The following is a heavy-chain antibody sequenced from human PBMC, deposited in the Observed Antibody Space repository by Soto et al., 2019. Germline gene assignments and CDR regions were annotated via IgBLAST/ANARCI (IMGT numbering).Heavy chain of an antibody. J-gene: IGHJ4*02. CDR1: GFTFSSYG. Sequence: QVQLVESGGVVVQPGRSLRLSCAASGFTFSSYGMHWVRQAPGKGLELVAVIWYDGSNKYYADSVKGRFTISRDNSKNTLYLQMNSLRAEDTAVYYCAREKRSTVTTEGFDYWGQGTLVTVSS. D-gene: IGHD4-17*01. CDR3: AREKRSTVTTEGFDY. V-gene: IGHV3-33*01. CDR2: IWYDGSNK.